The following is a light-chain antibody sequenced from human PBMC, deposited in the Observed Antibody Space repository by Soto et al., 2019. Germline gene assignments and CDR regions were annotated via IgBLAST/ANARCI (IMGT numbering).Light chain of an antibody. Sequence: QSVLTQPPSASGTPGQRVTISCSGSSSNIGNNNVYWYQQHPETAPKLLIYRNGQRPSGVPDRFSGSKSGTSASLAISGLRSEDEADYYCVGWDDSLSGYVFGPGTKLTVL. CDR1: SSNIGNNN. CDR2: RNG. V-gene: IGLV1-47*01. CDR3: VGWDDSLSGYV. J-gene: IGLJ1*01.